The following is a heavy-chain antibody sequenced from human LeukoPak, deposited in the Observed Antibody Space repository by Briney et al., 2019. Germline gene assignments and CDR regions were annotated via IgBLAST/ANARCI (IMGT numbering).Heavy chain of an antibody. J-gene: IGHJ4*02. Sequence: PSETLSLTCTVSGGSISSGSYYWSWIRQPAGKGLEWIGRIYTSGSTNYNPSLKSRVTISVDTSKNQFSLKLSSVTAADTAVYYCARGHGYCSGGSCSEPTFDNWGQGTLVTVSS. CDR1: GGSISSGSYY. CDR2: IYTSGST. D-gene: IGHD2-15*01. CDR3: ARGHGYCSGGSCSEPTFDN. V-gene: IGHV4-61*02.